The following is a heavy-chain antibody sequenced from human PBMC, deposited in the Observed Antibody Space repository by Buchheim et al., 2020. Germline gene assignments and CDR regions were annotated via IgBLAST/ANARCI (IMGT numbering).Heavy chain of an antibody. J-gene: IGHJ2*01. CDR3: ARHVPHKTPDSSGYYSTPRWWYFDL. D-gene: IGHD3-22*01. CDR1: GGSISSSSYY. Sequence: QLQLQESGPGLVKPSETLSLTCTVSGGSISSSSYYWGWIRQPPGKGLEGIGSIYYSGSTYYNPSLKRLVTISVDTSKNPFSLKLGSVTAADTAVYYCARHVPHKTPDSSGYYSTPRWWYFDLWGRGTL. CDR2: IYYSGST. V-gene: IGHV4-39*01.